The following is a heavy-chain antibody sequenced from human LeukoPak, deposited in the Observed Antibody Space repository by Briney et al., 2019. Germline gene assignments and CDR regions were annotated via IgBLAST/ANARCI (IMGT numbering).Heavy chain of an antibody. CDR3: VRANNRVWFGELVN. Sequence: ASVKVSCKASGYTFTSYGISWVRQAPGQGLEWMGWINPNIGGTNYVQKFQGRVTMTRETSISTAYMEVTRLRSDDTAVYYCVRANNRVWFGELVNWGQGTLVTVSS. CDR2: INPNIGGT. V-gene: IGHV1-2*02. D-gene: IGHD3-10*01. J-gene: IGHJ4*02. CDR1: GYTFTSYG.